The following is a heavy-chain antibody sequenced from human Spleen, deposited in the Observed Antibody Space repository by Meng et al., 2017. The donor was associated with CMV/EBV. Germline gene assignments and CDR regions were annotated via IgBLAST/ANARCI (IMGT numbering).Heavy chain of an antibody. V-gene: IGHV3-74*01. J-gene: IGHJ3*02. CDR2: INIDGSTT. Sequence: GGPLRLSCAACGFTFSSYDMHWVRQAPGEEPVWVSCINIDGSTTRYADSVKGRFTISRDNAENTLYLQMNSLRAEDTALYYCASPETFCSGGSCSGMAFDIWGQGTMVTVSS. CDR1: GFTFSSYD. D-gene: IGHD2-15*01. CDR3: ASPETFCSGGSCSGMAFDI.